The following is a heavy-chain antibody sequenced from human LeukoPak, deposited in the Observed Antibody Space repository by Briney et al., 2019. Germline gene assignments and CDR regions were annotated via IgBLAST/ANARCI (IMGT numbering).Heavy chain of an antibody. V-gene: IGHV3-48*03. CDR3: ARFGEFMYYYYGMDV. D-gene: IGHD3-10*01. J-gene: IGHJ6*04. CDR1: GFTFSSYE. Sequence: GGSLRLSCAASGFTFSSYEMNWVCQAPGKGLEWVSYISSSGSTIYYADSVKGRFTISRDNAKNSLYLQMNSLRAEDTAVYYCARFGEFMYYYYGMDVWGKGTTVTVSS. CDR2: ISSSGSTI.